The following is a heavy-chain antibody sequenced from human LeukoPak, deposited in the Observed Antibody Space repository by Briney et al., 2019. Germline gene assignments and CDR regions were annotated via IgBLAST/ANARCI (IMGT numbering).Heavy chain of an antibody. CDR1: GFTFSNAW. D-gene: IGHD4-11*01. V-gene: IGHV3-15*01. J-gene: IGHJ4*02. CDR2: IKSKTDGGTT. Sequence: GGSLRLSCAASGFTFSNAWMSWVRQAPGKGLEWVGRIKSKTDGGTTDYAAPVKGRFTISRDDSKNTLYLQMNSLRAEDTAVYYCAKVPVATVTTNYFDYWGQGTLVTVSS. CDR3: AKVPVATVTTNYFDY.